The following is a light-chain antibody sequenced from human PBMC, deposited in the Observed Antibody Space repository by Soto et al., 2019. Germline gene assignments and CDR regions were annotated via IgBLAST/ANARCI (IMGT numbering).Light chain of an antibody. V-gene: IGKV1-5*01. Sequence: DIQMTQSPSSLSASVGDRVTITFRASQDIGTWLAWYQQKPGKAPKLLIYDVSSLESGVPSRFSGSGSETEFTLTISSLFPDDFATYYCQQYNRYWTFGQGTKVDIK. CDR1: QDIGTW. CDR3: QQYNRYWT. CDR2: DVS. J-gene: IGKJ1*01.